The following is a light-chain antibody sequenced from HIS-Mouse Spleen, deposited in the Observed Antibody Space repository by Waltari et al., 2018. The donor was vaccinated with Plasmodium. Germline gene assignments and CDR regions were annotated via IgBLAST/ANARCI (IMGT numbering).Light chain of an antibody. CDR2: LNSDGSH. J-gene: IGLJ3*02. V-gene: IGLV4-69*01. CDR1: SAPLSYA. Sequence: QLVLTQSPSASASLGASVKPTCPLRSAPLSYAIACHQQQPEKGPRYLMKLNSDGSHSKGDGIPDRFSGSSSGAERYLTISSLQSEDEADYYCQTWGTGFWVFGGGTKLTVL. CDR3: QTWGTGFWV.